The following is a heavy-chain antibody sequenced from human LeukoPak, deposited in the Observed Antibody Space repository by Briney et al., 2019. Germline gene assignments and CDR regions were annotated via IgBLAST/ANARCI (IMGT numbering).Heavy chain of an antibody. CDR1: GDSISGSY. CDR3: VKFGVDYDMGV. V-gene: IGHV4-59*01. J-gene: IGHJ6*02. CDR2: IHYSGRA. Sequence: SETLSLTCTVSGDSISGSYWTWVRQPPGQGLEWIGQIHYSGRADYNPSLKRRITISVDTCKNQMSLTLTSVTAADTAIYYCVKFGVDYDMGVWGQGTTVTVSS. D-gene: IGHD3-16*01.